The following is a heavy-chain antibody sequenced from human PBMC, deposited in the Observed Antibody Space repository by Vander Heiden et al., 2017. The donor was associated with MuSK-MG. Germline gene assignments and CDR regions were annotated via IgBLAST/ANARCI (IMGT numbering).Heavy chain of an antibody. Sequence: EVQLVESGGGLVQPGGSLKLSCAASGFTFSGSAIHWVRQAPGKGLEWIGRIRTKPNDYATEYAASVKGRFTVSRDDSRDTAYLQMNSLKTEDTAVYYCSRLFGDRGFALDDGGQGTLVTVSS. D-gene: IGHD3-16*01. CDR3: SRLFGDRGFALDD. V-gene: IGHV3-73*02. J-gene: IGHJ4*02. CDR1: GFTFSGSA. CDR2: IRTKPNDYAT.